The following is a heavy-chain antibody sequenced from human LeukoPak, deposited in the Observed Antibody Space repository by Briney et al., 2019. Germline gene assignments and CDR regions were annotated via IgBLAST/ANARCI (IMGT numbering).Heavy chain of an antibody. V-gene: IGHV1-2*02. J-gene: IGHJ4*02. Sequence: GASVKVSCNASGYTFTGYYMHWVRQAPGQGLEWMGWINPNSGGTNYAQKFQGRVTMTRDTSISTAYMELSRLRSDDTAVYYCARDWGVDDYTADYWGQGTLVTVSS. CDR1: GYTFTGYY. D-gene: IGHD3-16*01. CDR3: ARDWGVDDYTADY. CDR2: INPNSGGT.